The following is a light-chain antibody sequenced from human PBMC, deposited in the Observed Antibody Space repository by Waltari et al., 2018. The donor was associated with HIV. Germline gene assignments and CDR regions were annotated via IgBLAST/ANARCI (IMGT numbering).Light chain of an antibody. CDR1: SSNIGSNT. CDR3: ATWDDSLNAWV. CDR2: SYG. J-gene: IGLJ3*02. V-gene: IGLV1-44*01. Sequence: QSVLNQSPSASGTPGQRVTISCSGSSSNIGSNTVTCYQQFPGTAPKLLIYSYGQRPSGVPERFSGSKSATSASLAISGLRSEDEADYYCATWDDSLNAWVFGGGTKLTVL.